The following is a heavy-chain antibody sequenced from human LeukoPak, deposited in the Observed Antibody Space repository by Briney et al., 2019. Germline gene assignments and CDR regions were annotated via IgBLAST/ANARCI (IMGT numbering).Heavy chain of an antibody. V-gene: IGHV1-2*06. J-gene: IGHJ4*02. D-gene: IGHD3-22*01. CDR2: INPNSGDT. CDR1: GYTFTGYH. Sequence: ASVKVSCKASGYTFTGYHMHWVRQAPGQGLEWMGRINPNSGDTNYAQKFQGRVTMTRDTSISTAYMELSRLRSDDTAVYYCARAKETYYYDSSGLLIWGQGTLVTVSS. CDR3: ARAKETYYYDSSGLLI.